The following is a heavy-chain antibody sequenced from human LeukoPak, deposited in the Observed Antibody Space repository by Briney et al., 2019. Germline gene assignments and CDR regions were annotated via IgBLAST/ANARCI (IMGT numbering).Heavy chain of an antibody. V-gene: IGHV1-46*02. J-gene: IGHJ4*02. CDR2: INPSGGST. CDR1: GYTFNNHY. Sequence: ASVKVSCTASGYTFNNHYMYWVRQAPGQGLEWMGVINPSGGSTSYAQKFQGRVTMTRDTSTRTVYMEVNSLRSEDTAVYYCARQGTYSSAIGMGYWGQGTLVTVSS. CDR3: ARQGTYSSAIGMGY. D-gene: IGHD6-19*01.